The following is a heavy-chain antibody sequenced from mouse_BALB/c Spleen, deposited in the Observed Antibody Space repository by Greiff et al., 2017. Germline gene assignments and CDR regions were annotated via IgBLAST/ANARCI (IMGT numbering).Heavy chain of an antibody. Sequence: EVQLVESGGGLVKPGGSLKLSCAASGFTFSDYYMYWVRQTPEKRLEWVATISDGGSYTYYPDSVKGRFTISRDNAKNNLYLQMSSLKSEDTAMYYCARVPYGNYVGAMDYWGQGTSVTVSS. J-gene: IGHJ4*01. CDR1: GFTFSDYY. CDR2: ISDGGSYT. D-gene: IGHD2-1*01. CDR3: ARVPYGNYVGAMDY. V-gene: IGHV5-4*02.